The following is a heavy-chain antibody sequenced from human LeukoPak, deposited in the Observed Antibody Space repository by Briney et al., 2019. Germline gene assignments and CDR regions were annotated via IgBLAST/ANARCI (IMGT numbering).Heavy chain of an antibody. J-gene: IGHJ4*02. CDR2: VGIAGDT. D-gene: IGHD1-26*01. Sequence: PGGSLRLSCAASGFTLSNHAMHWARRATGKGLEWVSAVGIAGDTFYPGSVKGRFTISRENAKNSLYLQMNSLRAEDTAVYYCARQMTPHGNFDYWGQGTLVTVSS. V-gene: IGHV3-13*01. CDR3: ARQMTPHGNFDY. CDR1: GFTLSNHA.